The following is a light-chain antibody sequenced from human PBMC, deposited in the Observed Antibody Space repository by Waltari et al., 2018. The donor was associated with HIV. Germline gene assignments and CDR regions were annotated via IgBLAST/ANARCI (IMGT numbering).Light chain of an antibody. CDR2: AAS. CDR1: QSISNY. CDR3: QQSHSTPLT. J-gene: IGKJ4*01. V-gene: IGKV1-39*01. Sequence: DIQMTQSPSSLSASVGDRFTITCRASQSISNYLNWYQQKPGKAPKLLIYAASSLQSGVPSRFSGSGSGTDFTLTISSLQPEDFASYYCQQSHSTPLTFGGGTKVEIK.